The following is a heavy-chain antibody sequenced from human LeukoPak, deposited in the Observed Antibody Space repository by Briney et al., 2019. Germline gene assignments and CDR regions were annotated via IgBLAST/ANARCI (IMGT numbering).Heavy chain of an antibody. V-gene: IGHV4-30-2*01. Sequence: SQTLSLTCTVSGGSISSGGYYWSWIRQPPGKGLEWIGEINHSGSTNYNPSLKSRVTTSVDTSKNQFSLKLSSVTAADTAVYYCARVRVGAIFDYWGQGTLVTVSS. CDR2: INHSGST. J-gene: IGHJ4*02. CDR1: GGSISSGGYY. CDR3: ARVRVGAIFDY. D-gene: IGHD1-26*01.